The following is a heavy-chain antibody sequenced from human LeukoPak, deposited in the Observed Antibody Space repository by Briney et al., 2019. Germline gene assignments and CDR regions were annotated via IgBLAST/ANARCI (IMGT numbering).Heavy chain of an antibody. CDR1: GGSFSGYY. J-gene: IGHJ4*02. Sequence: SETLSLTCAVYGGSFSGYYWSWIRQPPGKGLEWIGEINHSGSTNYNPSLKSRVTISVDTSKNQFSLKLSSVTAADTAVYYCARGRGITEGYSSSWYRTHFDYWGQGTLVTVSS. CDR3: ARGRGITEGYSSSWYRTHFDY. V-gene: IGHV4-34*01. D-gene: IGHD6-13*01. CDR2: INHSGST.